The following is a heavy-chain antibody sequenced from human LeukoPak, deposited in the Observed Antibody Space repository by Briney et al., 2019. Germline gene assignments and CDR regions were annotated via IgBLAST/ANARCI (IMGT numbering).Heavy chain of an antibody. CDR2: IHSGGST. Sequence: GGSLRLSCAASGLTVSSNYMSWVRQAPGKGLEWVSVIHSGGSTHYADSVKGRFTISRDKSKNTVYLQMNSLRAEDTAVYYCAGALYYYDSSGYYFDYWGQGTLVTVSS. CDR1: GLTVSSNY. CDR3: AGALYYYDSSGYYFDY. J-gene: IGHJ4*02. D-gene: IGHD3-22*01. V-gene: IGHV3-66*01.